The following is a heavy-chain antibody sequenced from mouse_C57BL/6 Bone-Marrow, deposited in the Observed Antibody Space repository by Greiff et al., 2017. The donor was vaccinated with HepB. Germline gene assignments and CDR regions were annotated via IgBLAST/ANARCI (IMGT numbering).Heavy chain of an antibody. CDR2: IYPGDGDT. V-gene: IGHV1-82*01. CDR3: ARERGLLLYYFDY. D-gene: IGHD2-1*01. CDR1: GYAFSSSW. J-gene: IGHJ2*01. Sequence: VQLQQSGPELVKPGASVKISCKASGYAFSSSWMNWVKQRPGKGLEWIGRIYPGDGDTNYNEKFKSKATLTVDTSSSTAYMQLSSLTSEDSAVYYCARERGLLLYYFDYWGQGTTLTVSS.